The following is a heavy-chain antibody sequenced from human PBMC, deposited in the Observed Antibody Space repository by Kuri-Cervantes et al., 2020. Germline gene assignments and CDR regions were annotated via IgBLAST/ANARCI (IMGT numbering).Heavy chain of an antibody. D-gene: IGHD3-16*01. V-gene: IGHV1-3*01. Sequence: ASVKVSCKASGYTFTNYGISWVRQAPGQGLEWMGWINAGNGNTKYSQKFQGRVTITRDTSASTAYMELSSLRSEDTAVYYCARGGTVLGEMDVWGKGITVTVSS. J-gene: IGHJ6*04. CDR2: INAGNGNT. CDR3: ARGGTVLGEMDV. CDR1: GYTFTNYG.